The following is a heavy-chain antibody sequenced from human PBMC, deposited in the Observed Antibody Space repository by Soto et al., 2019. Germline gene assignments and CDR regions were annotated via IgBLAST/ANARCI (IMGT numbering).Heavy chain of an antibody. V-gene: IGHV3-7*01. D-gene: IGHD4-17*01. J-gene: IGHJ2*01. Sequence: GGSLRLSCGASGITFSRCLMSWVRQAPGKGLEWVASISQDGTDTDYVDSVKGRFAISRDNPKNSLYLQMNSLRADDTAVYYCARDPPSYGEYAQTYWYFDLWGRGTRVTVSS. CDR2: ISQDGTDT. CDR1: GITFSRCL. CDR3: ARDPPSYGEYAQTYWYFDL.